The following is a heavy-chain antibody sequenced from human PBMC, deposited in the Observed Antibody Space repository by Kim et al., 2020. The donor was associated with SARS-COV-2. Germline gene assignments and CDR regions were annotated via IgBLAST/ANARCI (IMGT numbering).Heavy chain of an antibody. V-gene: IGHV3-30*18. CDR1: GFTFSSYG. CDR2: ISYDGSNK. D-gene: IGHD1-26*01. CDR3: AKVLTGIVGAGDY. J-gene: IGHJ4*02. Sequence: GGSLRLSCAASGFTFSSYGMHWVRQAPGKGLEWVAVISYDGSNKYYADSVKGRFTISRDNSKNTLYLQMNSLRAEDTAVYYCAKVLTGIVGAGDYWGQGTLVTVSS.